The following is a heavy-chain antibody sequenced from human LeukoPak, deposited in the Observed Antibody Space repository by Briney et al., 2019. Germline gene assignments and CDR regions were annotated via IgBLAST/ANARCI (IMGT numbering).Heavy chain of an antibody. CDR3: ARGLYYDSSTPSGY. J-gene: IGHJ4*02. CDR2: IYHSGRT. V-gene: IGHV4-38-2*02. CDR1: GYSISSGYY. D-gene: IGHD3-22*01. Sequence: SETLSLTCTVSGYSISSGYYWGWIRQPPGKGLEWIGSIYHSGRTFYNPSLKSRVTISVDTSKNQFSLKLSSVTAADTAVYYCARGLYYDSSTPSGYWGQGTLVTVSS.